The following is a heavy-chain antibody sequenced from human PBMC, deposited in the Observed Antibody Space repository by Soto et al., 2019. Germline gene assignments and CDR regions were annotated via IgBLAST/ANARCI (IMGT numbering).Heavy chain of an antibody. J-gene: IGHJ6*02. CDR3: ARDGHGMDV. CDR2: IHVSGST. CDR1: GGSVSSGSYQ. V-gene: IGHV4-61*01. Sequence: SETLSLTGTVSGGSVSSGSYQWTWIRRPPGKGLEWIGYIHVSGSTNDNPSLKGRVTMSIDTSKNQFSLKLSSVTAADTAVYYCARDGHGMDVWGQGTKVTVSS.